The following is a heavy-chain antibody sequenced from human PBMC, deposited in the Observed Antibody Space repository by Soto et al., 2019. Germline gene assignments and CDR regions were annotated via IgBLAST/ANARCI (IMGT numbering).Heavy chain of an antibody. J-gene: IGHJ4*02. CDR1: GFTFTTYG. CDR3: ARREPHDY. Sequence: QVQLMESGGGVVQPGGSLRLSCAASGFTFTTYGMHWVRQAPGKGLEWVAGISYDGSNKYYADSVKGRFTISRDNSKNTRYLQMNSLSGEDTAMNYCARREPHDYWGQGTLVTVSS. CDR2: ISYDGSNK. V-gene: IGHV3-33*05.